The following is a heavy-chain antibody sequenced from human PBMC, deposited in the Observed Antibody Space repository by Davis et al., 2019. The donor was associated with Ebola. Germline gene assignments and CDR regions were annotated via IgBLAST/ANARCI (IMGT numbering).Heavy chain of an antibody. D-gene: IGHD6-19*01. CDR2: INHSGST. Sequence: PSETLSLTCAVYGGSFSGFYWTWIRQPPGKGLEWIGEINHSGSTNYNPSLKSRVTISVDTSKNQFSLKLNSVTAADTAVYYCARGPIFIRIAVAGTYFDYWGQGALVTVSS. J-gene: IGHJ4*02. V-gene: IGHV4-34*01. CDR1: GGSFSGFY. CDR3: ARGPIFIRIAVAGTYFDY.